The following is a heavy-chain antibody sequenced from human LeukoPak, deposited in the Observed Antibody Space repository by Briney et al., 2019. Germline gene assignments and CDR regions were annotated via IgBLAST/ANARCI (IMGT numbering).Heavy chain of an antibody. CDR1: GFTFSSYA. V-gene: IGHV3-23*01. CDR3: AKEGPMVRGVIITSSWFDP. D-gene: IGHD3-10*01. CDR2: ISGSGGST. J-gene: IGHJ5*02. Sequence: PGGSLRLSCAASGFTFSSYAMSWVRQAPGKGLEWVSAISGSGGSTYYADSVKVRFTISRDNSKNTLYLQMNSLRAEDTAVYYCAKEGPMVRGVIITSSWFDPWGQGTLVTVSS.